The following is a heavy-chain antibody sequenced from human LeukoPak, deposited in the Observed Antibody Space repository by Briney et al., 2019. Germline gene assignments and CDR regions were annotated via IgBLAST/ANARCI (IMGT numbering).Heavy chain of an antibody. V-gene: IGHV4-59*12. Sequence: MPSETLSLTCTVSGGSISSYYWSWIRQPPGKGLEWIGYIYYSGSTNYNPSLKSRVTISVDTSKNQFSLKLSSVTAADTAVYYCARTAGWFDPWGQGTLVTVSS. CDR1: GGSISSYY. J-gene: IGHJ5*02. CDR3: ARTAGWFDP. CDR2: IYYSGST.